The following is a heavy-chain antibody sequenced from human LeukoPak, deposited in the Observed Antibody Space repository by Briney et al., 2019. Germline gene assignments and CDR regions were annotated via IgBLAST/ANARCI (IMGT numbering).Heavy chain of an antibody. Sequence: GGSLRLSCAASGFTFSSYWMSWVRQAPGKGLEWVANIKQDGSEKYYVDSVKGRFTISRDNAKNSLYLQMNSLRAEDTAVYYCARDWYCSGGSCYSNDAFDIWGQRTMVTVSS. J-gene: IGHJ3*02. CDR3: ARDWYCSGGSCYSNDAFDI. CDR1: GFTFSSYW. CDR2: IKQDGSEK. D-gene: IGHD2-15*01. V-gene: IGHV3-7*01.